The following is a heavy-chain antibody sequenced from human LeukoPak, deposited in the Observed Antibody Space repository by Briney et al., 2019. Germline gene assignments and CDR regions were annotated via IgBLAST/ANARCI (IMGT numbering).Heavy chain of an antibody. D-gene: IGHD2-21*02. Sequence: IPSETLSLTCTVSGGSISSYSWNWIRQPPGKRLEWIGYIFYSGITDYNPSLKSRVTISVDTSKNQFSLKLSSVTAADTAVYYCASGGTYCGGDCYSGGIDYWGQGTLVTVSS. CDR1: GGSISSYS. V-gene: IGHV4-59*12. J-gene: IGHJ4*02. CDR3: ASGGTYCGGDCYSGGIDY. CDR2: IFYSGIT.